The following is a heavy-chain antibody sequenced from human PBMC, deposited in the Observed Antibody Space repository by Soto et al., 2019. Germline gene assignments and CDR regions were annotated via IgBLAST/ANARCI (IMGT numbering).Heavy chain of an antibody. CDR2: INSDGSST. CDR3: ARDGSSYDFDY. CDR1: GFTFSSYG. V-gene: IGHV3-74*01. Sequence: GGSLRLSCAASGFTFSSYGMHWVRQAPGKGLVWVSRINSDGSSTSYADSVKGRFTISRDNAKNTLYLQMNSLRAEDTAVYYCARDGSSYDFDYWGQGTLVTVSS. J-gene: IGHJ4*02. D-gene: IGHD2-15*01.